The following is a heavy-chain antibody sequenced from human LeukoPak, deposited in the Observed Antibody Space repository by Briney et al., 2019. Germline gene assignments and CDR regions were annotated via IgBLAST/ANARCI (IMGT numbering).Heavy chain of an antibody. CDR2: IYYSGST. D-gene: IGHD6-19*01. CDR1: GGSISSYY. CDR3: ARDRLEYSSGWRWFDP. Sequence: PSETLSLTCTVSGGSISSYYWSWIRQSPGKGLEWIGYIYYSGSTNYNPSLKSRVTISVDTSKNQFSLKLSSVTAADTAVYYCARDRLEYSSGWRWFDPWGQGTLVTVSS. V-gene: IGHV4-59*01. J-gene: IGHJ5*02.